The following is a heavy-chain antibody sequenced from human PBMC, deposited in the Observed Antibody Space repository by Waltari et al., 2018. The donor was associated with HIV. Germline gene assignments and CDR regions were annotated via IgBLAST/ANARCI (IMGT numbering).Heavy chain of an antibody. CDR3: ARSRDYGSGKDYDMDV. J-gene: IGHJ6*02. Sequence: QMQLVQSGAAVKKTGSSVKVSCMASGKPFTYPHLHWVRQAPGQALEWMGWITPFNGNTNYAQKFQDRVTITRDRSMSTAYMELSSLRFEDTAMYYCARSRDYGSGKDYDMDVWGQGTTVTVSS. CDR2: ITPFNGNT. CDR1: GKPFTYPH. V-gene: IGHV1-45*02. D-gene: IGHD3-10*01.